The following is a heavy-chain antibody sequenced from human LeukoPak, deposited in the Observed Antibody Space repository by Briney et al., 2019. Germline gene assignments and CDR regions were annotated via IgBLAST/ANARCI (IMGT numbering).Heavy chain of an antibody. CDR1: GYTFTSYG. CDR3: ARDVASEINYYMDV. V-gene: IGHV1-18*01. Sequence: EASVKVSCKASGYTFTSYGISWVRQAPGQGLEWMGWISAYNGNTNYAQKLQGRVTMTTDTSTSTAYMELRSLRSDDTAVYYCARDVASEINYYMDVWGKGTTVTISS. CDR2: ISAYNGNT. D-gene: IGHD5-12*01. J-gene: IGHJ6*03.